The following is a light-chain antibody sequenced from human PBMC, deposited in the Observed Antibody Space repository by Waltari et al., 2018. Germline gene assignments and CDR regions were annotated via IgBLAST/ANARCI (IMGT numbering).Light chain of an antibody. CDR2: WAA. J-gene: IGKJ4*01. CDR3: QKYESTPLT. Sequence: DIVMTQSPESLAVSLGERPTINCKSSESVLYSSNTQNHIAWYQQKPGQPPKLLLYWAATRKSGVPDRFSGSGSETDFTLTDTSLQAEDVAVYYCQKYESTPLTFGGGTKVEIK. V-gene: IGKV4-1*01. CDR1: ESVLYSSNTQNH.